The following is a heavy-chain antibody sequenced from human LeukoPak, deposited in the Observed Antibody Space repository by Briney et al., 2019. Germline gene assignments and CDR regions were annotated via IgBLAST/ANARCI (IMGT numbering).Heavy chain of an antibody. V-gene: IGHV3-30*14. CDR3: ASGGIAVAGSDAFDI. J-gene: IGHJ3*02. CDR2: ISYDGSNK. D-gene: IGHD6-19*01. Sequence: GGFLRLSCAASGFTFSSYAMHWVRQAPGKGLEWVAVISYDGSNKYYADSVKGRFTISRDNSKNTLYLQMNSLRAEDTAVYYCASGGIAVAGSDAFDIWGQGTMVTVSS. CDR1: GFTFSSYA.